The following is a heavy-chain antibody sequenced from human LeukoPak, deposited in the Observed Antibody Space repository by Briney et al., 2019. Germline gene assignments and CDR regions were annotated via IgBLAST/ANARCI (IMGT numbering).Heavy chain of an antibody. D-gene: IGHD2-2*01. Sequence: ASVKVSCKVSGSTLTELSMHWVRQAPGKGLEWMGGFDPEDGETIYAQKFQGRVTMTEDTSTDTAYMELSSLRSADTAVYYCATEVVVVPAAMVYYYGMDVWGQGTTVTVSS. CDR2: FDPEDGET. V-gene: IGHV1-24*01. CDR1: GSTLTELS. J-gene: IGHJ6*02. CDR3: ATEVVVVPAAMVYYYGMDV.